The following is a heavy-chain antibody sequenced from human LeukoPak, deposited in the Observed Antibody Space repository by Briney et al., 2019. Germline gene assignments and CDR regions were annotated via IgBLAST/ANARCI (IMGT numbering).Heavy chain of an antibody. J-gene: IGHJ6*03. Sequence: PSETLSLTCTVSGGSISSSSYYWGWIRQPPGKGLEWIGSIYYSGSTYHNPSLKSRVTISVDTSKNQFSLKVSSVTAADTAVYYCARGGLGRFGRGSYMDVWGKGTTVTVSS. V-gene: IGHV4-39*07. D-gene: IGHD3-10*01. CDR1: GGSISSSSYY. CDR2: IYYSGST. CDR3: ARGGLGRFGRGSYMDV.